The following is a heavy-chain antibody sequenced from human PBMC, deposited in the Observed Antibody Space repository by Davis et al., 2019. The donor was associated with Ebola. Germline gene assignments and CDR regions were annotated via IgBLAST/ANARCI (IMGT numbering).Heavy chain of an antibody. CDR1: VFTFNTYA. Sequence: GESLKISCAASVFTFNTYAMAWVRQAPGKGLEWVSAISGSGASTYYADSVKGRFTISRDNSKNTLYLQMNSLRVEDTAIYYCATMGLGVITDLPFDYWGQGTLVTVSS. D-gene: IGHD3-3*01. J-gene: IGHJ4*02. V-gene: IGHV3-23*01. CDR2: ISGSGAST. CDR3: ATMGLGVITDLPFDY.